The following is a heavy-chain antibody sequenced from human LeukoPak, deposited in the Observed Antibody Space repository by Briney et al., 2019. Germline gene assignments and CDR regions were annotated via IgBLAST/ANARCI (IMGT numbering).Heavy chain of an antibody. CDR3: AKDRSFVEGYFDY. Sequence: GGSLRLSCAAPGFTFSSYAMCWVCKAPRQGQEWVSAISGSGGRTYYADSVKGPFTNTRDNSKDTPYLQLNSMITDDTAVDYCAKDRSFVEGYFDYWGQGTRTTVSS. V-gene: IGHV3-23*01. CDR2: ISGSGGRT. D-gene: IGHD5-24*01. J-gene: IGHJ4*02. CDR1: GFTFSSYA.